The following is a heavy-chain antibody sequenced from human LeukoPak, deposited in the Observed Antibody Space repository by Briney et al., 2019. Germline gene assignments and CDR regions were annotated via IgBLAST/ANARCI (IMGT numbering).Heavy chain of an antibody. D-gene: IGHD3-10*01. CDR1: GGSLSSGDYY. J-gene: IGHJ4*02. Sequence: PSETLSLTCTVSGGSLSSGDYYWSWIRQPPGKGLEWIGYIYYSGSTYYNPSLKSRVTISVDTSKNQFSLKLSSVTAADTAVYYCARDYYGSGALWGYWGQGTLVTVSS. CDR2: IYYSGST. CDR3: ARDYYGSGALWGY. V-gene: IGHV4-30-4*01.